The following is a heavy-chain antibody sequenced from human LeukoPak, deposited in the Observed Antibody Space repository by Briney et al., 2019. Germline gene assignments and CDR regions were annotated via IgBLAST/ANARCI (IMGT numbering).Heavy chain of an antibody. D-gene: IGHD2-15*01. CDR1: GFTFSSYE. Sequence: PGGSLRLSCAASGFTFSSYEMNWVRQAPGKGLEWVSYIGSSGSTIYYADSVKGRFTISRDNAKNSLYLQMNSLRAEDTAVYYCARDCSDGSCYLLYYYGMDVWGQGTTVTVSS. CDR3: ARDCSDGSCYLLYYYGMDV. V-gene: IGHV3-48*03. J-gene: IGHJ6*02. CDR2: IGSSGSTI.